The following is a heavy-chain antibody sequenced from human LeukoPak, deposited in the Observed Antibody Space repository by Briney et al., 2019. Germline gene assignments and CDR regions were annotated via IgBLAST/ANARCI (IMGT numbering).Heavy chain of an antibody. J-gene: IGHJ5*02. D-gene: IGHD3-22*01. Sequence: PSETLSLTCSVSGGSISSTTYYWAWIRQPPGKGLEWIGTIYYSGSTYYNPSLKSRVTITVDTSNNQFSLKLRSVTAADTAVYYYARHRGDYDSSGYYWFDPWSQGTLVTVSS. V-gene: IGHV4-39*01. CDR3: ARHRGDYDSSGYYWFDP. CDR2: IYYSGST. CDR1: GGSISSTTYY.